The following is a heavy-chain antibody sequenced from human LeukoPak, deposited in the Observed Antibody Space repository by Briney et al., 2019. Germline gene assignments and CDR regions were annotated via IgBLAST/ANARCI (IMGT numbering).Heavy chain of an antibody. CDR3: ARGAEWELPPRGGYFDY. D-gene: IGHD1-26*01. J-gene: IGHJ4*02. CDR2: ISYDGSNK. V-gene: IGHV3-30*04. Sequence: GGSLRLSCAASGFTFSSYAMHWVRQAPGKGLEWVAVISYDGSNKYHADSVKGRFTISRDNSKNTLYLQMNSLRAEDTAVYYCARGAEWELPPRGGYFDYWGQGALVTVSS. CDR1: GFTFSSYA.